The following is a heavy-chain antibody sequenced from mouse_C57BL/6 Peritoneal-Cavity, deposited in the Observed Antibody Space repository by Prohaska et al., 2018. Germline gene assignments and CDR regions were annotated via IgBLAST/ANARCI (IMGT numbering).Heavy chain of an antibody. D-gene: IGHD3-2*02. CDR1: GYSITSGSY. CDR3: AGSSGFPFAY. CDR2: ISFDGSN. J-gene: IGHJ3*01. Sequence: DVQLQESGPGLVKPSQSLSLTCSVTGYSITSGSYWNWIRQFPGNKLKWMGYISFDGSNNYNPSLKNRISITRDTSKNQFFLKLNSVTTEDTATYYCAGSSGFPFAYWGQGTLVTVSA. V-gene: IGHV3-6*01.